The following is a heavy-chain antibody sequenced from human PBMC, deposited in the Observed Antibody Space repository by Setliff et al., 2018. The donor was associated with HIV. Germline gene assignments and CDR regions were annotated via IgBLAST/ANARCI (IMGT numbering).Heavy chain of an antibody. CDR1: GDSIKNYF. CDR2: IYTTGSTTYNPSGST. D-gene: IGHD5-12*01. Sequence: SETLSLTCTVSGDSIKNYFWNWIRQPAGKGLEWIGRIYTTGSTTYNPSGSTTYNPSLKSRVTMSVDTPKNQFSLKVDSLTPADTAVYFCARGSQGGFDIDWYFDLWGRGTLVTVSS. V-gene: IGHV4-4*07. CDR3: ARGSQGGFDIDWYFDL. J-gene: IGHJ2*01.